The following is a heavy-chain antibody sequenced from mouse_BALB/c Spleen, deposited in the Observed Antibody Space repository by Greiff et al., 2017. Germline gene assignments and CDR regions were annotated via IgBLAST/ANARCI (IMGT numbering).Heavy chain of an antibody. D-gene: IGHD2-4*01. J-gene: IGHJ4*01. CDR3: TRLVINAMDY. CDR2: INPSNGGT. Sequence: QVQLQQSGAELVKPGASVKLSCKASGYTFTSYYMYWVKQRPGQGLEWIGEINPSNGGTNFNEKFKSKATLTVDKSSSTAYMQLSSLTSEDSAVYYGTRLVINAMDYWGQGTSVTVSS. CDR1: GYTFTSYY. V-gene: IGHV1S81*02.